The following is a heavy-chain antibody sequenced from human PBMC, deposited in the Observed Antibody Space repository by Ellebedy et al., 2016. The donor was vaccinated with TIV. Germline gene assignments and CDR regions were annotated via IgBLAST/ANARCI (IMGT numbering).Heavy chain of an antibody. D-gene: IGHD2-2*03. CDR2: INPNSGGT. Sequence: ASVKVSXXASGYTFTGYYMHWVRQAPGQGLEWMGWINPNSGGTNYAQKFQGRVTMTRDTSISTAYMELSRLRSDDTAVYYCARGSHGYCTTTSCRTMDVWGKGTTVTVSS. CDR3: ARGSHGYCTTTSCRTMDV. V-gene: IGHV1-2*02. CDR1: GYTFTGYY. J-gene: IGHJ6*03.